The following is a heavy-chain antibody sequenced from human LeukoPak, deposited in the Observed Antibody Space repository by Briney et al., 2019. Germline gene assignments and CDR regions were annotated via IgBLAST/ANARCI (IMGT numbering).Heavy chain of an antibody. Sequence: ASVKVSCKASGYTFTSCYMHWVRQAPGQGLEWMGIINPSGGSTSYAQKFQGRVTMTRDTSTSTVYMELSSLRSEDTAVYYCARAREWLGADYYYYMDVWGKGTTVTVSS. CDR3: ARAREWLGADYYYYMDV. CDR1: GYTFTSCY. V-gene: IGHV1-46*01. D-gene: IGHD3-3*01. CDR2: INPSGGST. J-gene: IGHJ6*03.